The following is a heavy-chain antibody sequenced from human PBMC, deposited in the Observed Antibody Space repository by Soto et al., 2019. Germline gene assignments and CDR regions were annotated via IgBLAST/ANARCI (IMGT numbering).Heavy chain of an antibody. D-gene: IGHD2-8*02. CDR1: GFTFTSSA. J-gene: IGHJ4*02. CDR2: IVVGSGNT. Sequence: SVKVSCKASGFTFTSSAVQWVRQARGQRLEWIGWIVVGSGNTNYAQKFQERVTMTRDMSTSTAYMELSSLRSEDAAVYYCAAEVGGIWAAAYDYWGQGTLVNASS. V-gene: IGHV1-58*01. CDR3: AAEVGGIWAAAYDY.